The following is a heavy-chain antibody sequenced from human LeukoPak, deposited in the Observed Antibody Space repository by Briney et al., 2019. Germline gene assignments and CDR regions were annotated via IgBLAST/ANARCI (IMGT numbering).Heavy chain of an antibody. J-gene: IGHJ4*02. Sequence: SETLSLTCAVYGGSFSGYYWSWIRQPPGKGLEWIGEINHSGSTNYNPSLKSRVTISVDTSKNQFSLKLSSVTAADTAVYYCARLGYGVGYWGQGTLVTVSS. D-gene: IGHD4-17*01. CDR1: GGSFSGYY. V-gene: IGHV4-34*01. CDR2: INHSGST. CDR3: ARLGYGVGY.